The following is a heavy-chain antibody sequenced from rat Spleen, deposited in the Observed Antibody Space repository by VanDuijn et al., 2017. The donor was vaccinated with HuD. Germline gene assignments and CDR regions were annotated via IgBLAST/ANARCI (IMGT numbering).Heavy chain of an antibody. D-gene: IGHD1-11*01. J-gene: IGHJ4*01. Sequence: VQLKESGPGLVQPSQTLSLTCTVSGFSLTDYSVHWVRQPPGKGLEWMGVMWSGGSTAYNSSLKYRLRISRDTSKSQVFLKMNSMQDEDTAPYYCARSYGGYVMDAWGQGASVTVSS. CDR1: GFSLTDYS. V-gene: IGHV2S63*01. CDR3: ARSYGGYVMDA. CDR2: MWSGGST.